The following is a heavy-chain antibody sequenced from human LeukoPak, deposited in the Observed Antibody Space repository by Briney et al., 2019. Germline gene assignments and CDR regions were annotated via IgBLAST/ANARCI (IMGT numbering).Heavy chain of an antibody. D-gene: IGHD1-26*01. CDR2: IWYDGSNK. CDR1: GFTFSSYG. V-gene: IGHV3-33*01. CDR3: AGGYEVGATFDY. Sequence: AGGSLRFSCAASGFTFSSYGMHWVRQAPGKGLEWVAVIWYDGSNKYYADSVKGRFTISRDNSKNTLYLQMNSLRAEDTAVYYCAGGYEVGATFDYWGQGTLVTVSS. J-gene: IGHJ4*02.